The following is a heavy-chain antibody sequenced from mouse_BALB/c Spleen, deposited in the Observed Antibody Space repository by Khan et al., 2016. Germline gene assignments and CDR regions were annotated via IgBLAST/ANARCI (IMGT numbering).Heavy chain of an antibody. CDR1: GDSINSNY. V-gene: IGHV3-8*02. CDR2: ISYSGST. D-gene: IGHD1-1*01. J-gene: IGHJ4*01. CDR3: ARYGRDAMDY. Sequence: EVQLQESGPSLVKPSQTLSLTCSVTGDSINSNYWNWIRKFPGNKLEYMGYISYSGSTYYNPSLKSRISLTRDTSKNQYSLKMNSVTTEDTATYYCARYGRDAMDYWGQGTSVTVSS.